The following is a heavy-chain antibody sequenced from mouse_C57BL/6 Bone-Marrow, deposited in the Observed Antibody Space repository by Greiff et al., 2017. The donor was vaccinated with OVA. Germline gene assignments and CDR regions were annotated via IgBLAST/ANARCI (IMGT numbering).Heavy chain of an antibody. CDR1: GFTFSSYT. D-gene: IGHD2-5*01. Sequence: EVKLMESGGGLVKPGGSLKLSCAASGFTFSSYTMSWVRQTPEKRLEWVATISGGGGNTYYPDSVKGRFTLSRDNAKNTLYLQMSSLRSEDTALYDCARRRYSNYFYAMDDWGQGTSVTVSS. V-gene: IGHV5-9*01. J-gene: IGHJ4*01. CDR2: ISGGGGNT. CDR3: ARRRYSNYFYAMDD.